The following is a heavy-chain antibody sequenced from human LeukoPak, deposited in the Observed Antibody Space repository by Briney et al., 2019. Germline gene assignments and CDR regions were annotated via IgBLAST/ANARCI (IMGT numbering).Heavy chain of an antibody. CDR2: INPNSGGT. Sequence: ASVKVSCKASGYTFTGYYMHWVRQAPGQGLEWMGWINPNSGGTNYAQKFQGWVTMTRDTSISTAYMELSRLRSDDTAVYYCARPVRGVLNDAFDIWGQGTMVTVSS. CDR1: GYTFTGYY. D-gene: IGHD3-10*01. J-gene: IGHJ3*02. V-gene: IGHV1-2*04. CDR3: ARPVRGVLNDAFDI.